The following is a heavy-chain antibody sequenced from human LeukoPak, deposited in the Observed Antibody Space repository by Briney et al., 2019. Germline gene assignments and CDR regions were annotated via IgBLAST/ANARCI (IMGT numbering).Heavy chain of an antibody. Sequence: GASVKVSCTASGYTFTSYGISWVRQAPGQRLEWMGWINAGNGNTKYSQKFQGRVTIARDTSASTAYMELSSLRSEDTAVYYCARVKRLLWFGEPWDAFDIWGQGTMVTVSS. V-gene: IGHV1-3*01. CDR2: INAGNGNT. J-gene: IGHJ3*02. CDR1: GYTFTSYG. CDR3: ARVKRLLWFGEPWDAFDI. D-gene: IGHD3-10*01.